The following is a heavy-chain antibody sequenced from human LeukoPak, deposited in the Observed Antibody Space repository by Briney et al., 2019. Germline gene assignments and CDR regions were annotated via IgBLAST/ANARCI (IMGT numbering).Heavy chain of an antibody. Sequence: SETLSLTCAVYGGSFSGYYWSWIRQPPGKGLEWIGEINHSGSTNYNPSLKSRVTISVDTSKNQFSLKLSSVTAADTAVYYCARDSYFDYWGQGTLVTASS. CDR2: INHSGST. CDR1: GGSFSGYY. V-gene: IGHV4-34*01. CDR3: ARDSYFDY. J-gene: IGHJ4*02.